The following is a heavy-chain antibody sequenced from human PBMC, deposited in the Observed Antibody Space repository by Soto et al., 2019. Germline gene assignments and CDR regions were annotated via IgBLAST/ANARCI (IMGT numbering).Heavy chain of an antibody. D-gene: IGHD2-2*01. J-gene: IGHJ6*02. CDR1: DHSISTSSYY. Sequence: SETLSLTCTVSDHSISTSSYYWGWFRQSPGKGLEWIGSLHYSGTTYYHPSLKSRVTISVDASRNQFSLRAYSVTAADTAVYYCVRHDWSRFYGMDVWGQGTTVTVSS. V-gene: IGHV4-39*01. CDR3: VRHDWSRFYGMDV. CDR2: LHYSGTT.